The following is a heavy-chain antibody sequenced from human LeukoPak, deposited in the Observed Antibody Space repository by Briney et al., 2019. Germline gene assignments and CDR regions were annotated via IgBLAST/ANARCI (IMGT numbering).Heavy chain of an antibody. V-gene: IGHV3-21*01. CDR3: ARPLSPGEYSYGFDY. J-gene: IGHJ4*02. D-gene: IGHD5-18*01. CDR2: ISSSSTYI. CDR1: GITFSSYS. Sequence: GGSLRLSCAATGITFSSYSMNWVRRAPGKGLEWVSSISSSSTYIYYADSVKGRFTISRDNAKNSLYLQMNSLRAEDTAVYYCARPLSPGEYSYGFDYWGQGSLVTVSS.